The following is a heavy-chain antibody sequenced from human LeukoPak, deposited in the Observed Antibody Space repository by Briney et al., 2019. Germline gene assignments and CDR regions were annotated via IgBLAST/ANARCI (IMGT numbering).Heavy chain of an antibody. D-gene: IGHD6-6*01. J-gene: IGHJ5*02. CDR2: INPSGGST. V-gene: IGHV1-46*01. CDR1: GGTFSSYA. CDR3: AREGSSSDNWFDP. Sequence: ASVKVSCKASGGTFSSYAISWVRQAPGQGLEWMGIINPSGGSTSYAQKFQGRVTMTRDMSTSTVYMELSSLRSEDTAVYYCAREGSSSDNWFDPWGQGTLVTVSS.